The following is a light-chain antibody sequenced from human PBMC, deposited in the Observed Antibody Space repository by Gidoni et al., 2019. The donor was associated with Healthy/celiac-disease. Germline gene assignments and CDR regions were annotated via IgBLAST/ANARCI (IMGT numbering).Light chain of an antibody. CDR3: SSYTSSSTVV. CDR1: SSDAGGYNY. Sequence: QSALTQPASVSGSPGQSITISCTGTSSDAGGYNYVSWYQQHPGKAPKLMIYEVSNRPSGVSNRFSGSKSGNTASLTISGLQAEDKADYYCSSYTSSSTVVFGGGTKLTVL. J-gene: IGLJ2*01. CDR2: EVS. V-gene: IGLV2-14*01.